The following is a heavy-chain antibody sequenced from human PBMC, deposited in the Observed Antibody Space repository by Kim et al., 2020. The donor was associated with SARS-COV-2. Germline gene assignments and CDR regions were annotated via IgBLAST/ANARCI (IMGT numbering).Heavy chain of an antibody. D-gene: IGHD1-26*01. CDR2: ISGSGDNT. V-gene: IGHV3-23*01. CDR3: AKSVRGSYRTH. J-gene: IGHJ4*02. CDR1: GFTFSSYA. Sequence: GGSLRLSCAASGFTFSSYAMNWVRQAPGKGLEWVSTISGSGDNTYYADSVKGRFTISRDNSKNTLYLQMNSLRAEDTAVYYCAKSVRGSYRTHWGQGTLVTVSS.